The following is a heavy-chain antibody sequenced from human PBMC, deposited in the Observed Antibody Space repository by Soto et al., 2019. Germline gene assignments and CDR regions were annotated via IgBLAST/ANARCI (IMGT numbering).Heavy chain of an antibody. CDR3: TRECNVWYEKSFDI. Sequence: EVQLVESGGGLVQPGGSLRLSCAASGFTFSSYWMHWVRQTPGKGLEWVSRIKSDGSRTVYAESVKGRFTISRDSAESTVYMQMSSLRVEDTAVYYCTRECNVWYEKSFDIWGQGTTVTVSS. J-gene: IGHJ3*02. V-gene: IGHV3-74*01. CDR2: IKSDGSRT. CDR1: GFTFSSYW. D-gene: IGHD6-19*01.